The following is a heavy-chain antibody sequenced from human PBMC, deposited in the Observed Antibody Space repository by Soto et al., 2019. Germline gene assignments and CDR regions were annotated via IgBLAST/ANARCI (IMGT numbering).Heavy chain of an antibody. CDR3: ARHYCNSDKCYYFDY. J-gene: IGHJ4*02. D-gene: IGHD2-2*01. CDR2: VHYSGST. Sequence: SETLSLTCPVSGGSINNKYLSWIRQPPGKGLEWIGYVHYSGSTSNNPSLKSRATISVDTSKNQLSLELSSVTAADTAVYYCARHYCNSDKCYYFDYWGQGTLVTVSS. V-gene: IGHV4-59*08. CDR1: GGSINNKY.